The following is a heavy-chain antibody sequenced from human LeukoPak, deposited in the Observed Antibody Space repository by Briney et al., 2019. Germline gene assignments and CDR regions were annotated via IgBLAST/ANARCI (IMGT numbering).Heavy chain of an antibody. Sequence: ASVKVSCKASGYTFTGHYMHSVRQAPGQGLEWMGRINPNSGGTNYAQKFQGRVTMTRDTSISTAYMELSRLRSDDTAVYYCARDYDFWSGHRRFDPWGQGTLVTVSS. CDR1: GYTFTGHY. CDR2: INPNSGGT. D-gene: IGHD3-3*01. CDR3: ARDYDFWSGHRRFDP. J-gene: IGHJ5*02. V-gene: IGHV1-2*06.